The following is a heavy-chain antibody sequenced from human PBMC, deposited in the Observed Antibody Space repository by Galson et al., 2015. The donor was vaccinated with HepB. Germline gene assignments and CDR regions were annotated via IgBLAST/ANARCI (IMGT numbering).Heavy chain of an antibody. CDR3: ARVADADYGDHSHFDY. Sequence: SLRLSCAVAGFTFGDYALTWYRQGPGKGLEWVGFIRSQIYGGTREYAASVKGRFTISRDDSKSIAYLQINSLRAEDTAVYYCARVADADYGDHSHFDYWGQGTLVTVSS. V-gene: IGHV3-49*03. CDR2: IRSQIYGGTR. CDR1: GFTFGDYA. J-gene: IGHJ4*02. D-gene: IGHD4-17*01.